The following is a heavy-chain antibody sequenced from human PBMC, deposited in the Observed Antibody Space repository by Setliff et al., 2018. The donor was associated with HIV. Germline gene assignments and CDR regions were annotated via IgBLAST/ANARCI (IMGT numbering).Heavy chain of an antibody. CDR1: GYTFNDNY. V-gene: IGHV1-2*06. J-gene: IGHJ5*02. D-gene: IGHD3-22*01. CDR3: ARGADHFDTSGYYSFFDP. Sequence: ASVKVSCKASGYTFNDNYIHWVRQAPGQGLEWMGRISPDIGDTNYAQMFHGRVTMTRDTSISTAYMELSSLKSDDTAVYYCARGADHFDTSGYYSFFDPWGQGTLVT. CDR2: ISPDIGDT.